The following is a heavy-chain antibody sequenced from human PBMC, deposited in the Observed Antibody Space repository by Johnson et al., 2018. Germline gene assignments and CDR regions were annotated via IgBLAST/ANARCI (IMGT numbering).Heavy chain of an antibody. J-gene: IGHJ6*02. CDR3: ARAGTMVRGSEVDYSGMDV. V-gene: IGHV4-59*01. D-gene: IGHD3-10*01. CDR2: IYYSGST. CDR1: GGSITSYY. Sequence: QVQLQESGPGLVKPSETLSLTCSVSGGSITSYYWSWVRQPPGKGLDWIGYIYYSGSTNYNPSLKSRVTISVDMSKNQFSLKLSSVTAADTAVYYCARAGTMVRGSEVDYSGMDVWGQGTTVTVSS.